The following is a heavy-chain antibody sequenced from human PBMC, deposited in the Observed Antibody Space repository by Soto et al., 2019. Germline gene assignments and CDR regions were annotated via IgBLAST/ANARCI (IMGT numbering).Heavy chain of an antibody. CDR1: GFSFSTFA. J-gene: IGHJ4*02. CDR3: VKLILVAAGPFAFDY. CDR2: MTGTGATI. Sequence: EVQLLESGGNLVQPGGSLRLSCVASGFSFSTFALSWVRQAPGKGLEWVSFMTGTGATIYYADSVKGRFTISRDNSKNTLFLQMNSLRGEDTAVYYCVKLILVAAGPFAFDYWGQGTLVTVSS. D-gene: IGHD6-25*01. V-gene: IGHV3-23*01.